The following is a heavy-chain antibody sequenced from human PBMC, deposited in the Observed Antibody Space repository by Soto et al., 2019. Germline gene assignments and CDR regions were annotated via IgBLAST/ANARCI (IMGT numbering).Heavy chain of an antibody. CDR1: GFTFSSYD. CDR2: IGTAGDT. Sequence: EVQLVESGGGLVQPGGSLRLSCAASGFTFSSYDMHWVRQATGKGLEWVSAIGTAGDTYYPGSVKGRFTISRDNSKDTLYLQMNSLRTDDTALFYCARDRTLNYGDFAYWGQGTLVTVSS. V-gene: IGHV3-13*01. CDR3: ARDRTLNYGDFAY. D-gene: IGHD4-17*01. J-gene: IGHJ4*02.